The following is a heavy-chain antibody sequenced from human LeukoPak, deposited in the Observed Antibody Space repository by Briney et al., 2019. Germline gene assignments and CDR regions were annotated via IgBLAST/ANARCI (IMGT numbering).Heavy chain of an antibody. V-gene: IGHV3-23*01. CDR1: GFTFSSYA. J-gene: IGHJ3*02. CDR2: ISGGGSGT. CDR3: AKAVGSSGYFSRDAFDI. Sequence: GGSLRLSYAPSGFTFSSYAMSWVRQAPGKGLEWVAVISGGGSGTYYADSVRGRFNISRDNSKNTVYLQMNSLRDEDTAIYYCAKAVGSSGYFSRDAFDIWGQGTMVTVSS. D-gene: IGHD3-22*01.